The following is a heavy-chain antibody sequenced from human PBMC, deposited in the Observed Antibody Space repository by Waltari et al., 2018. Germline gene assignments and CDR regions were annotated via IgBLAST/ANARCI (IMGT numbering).Heavy chain of an antibody. CDR2: INSSGCST. V-gene: IGHV1-46*01. CDR3: ARDYYDSSGKREEY. D-gene: IGHD3-22*01. Sequence: QVQLVQSGAEVKKPGASVKVSCKASGYTFTSYYMHWVRQAPGQGLEWMGKINSSGCSTSYAQKLQDRVDMTRDTYKSRVYMELSSLRSEDTGVYYCARDYYDSSGKREEYWGQGTLVTVSS. J-gene: IGHJ4*02. CDR1: GYTFTSYY.